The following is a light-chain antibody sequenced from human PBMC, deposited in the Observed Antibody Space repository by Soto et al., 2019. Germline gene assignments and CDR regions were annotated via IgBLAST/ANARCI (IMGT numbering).Light chain of an antibody. CDR1: QGISSY. Sequence: AIRMTQSPSSLSASTGDRVTITCRASQGISSYLAWYQQKPGQAPKLLIYPASTLQSVVPSRLSVSGSGTDFALTISCLQSEDFASYSCLLYYSYPRTFGEGTNVEI. CDR2: PAS. V-gene: IGKV1-8*01. J-gene: IGKJ1*01. CDR3: LLYYSYPRT.